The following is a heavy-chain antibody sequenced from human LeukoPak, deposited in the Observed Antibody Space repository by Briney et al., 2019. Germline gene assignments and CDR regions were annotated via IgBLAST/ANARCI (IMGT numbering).Heavy chain of an antibody. J-gene: IGHJ6*03. CDR2: INHSGST. V-gene: IGHV4-34*01. D-gene: IGHD2-2*02. CDR3: ASRHCSSTSCYKRNYCYYMDV. CDR1: GGSFSGYY. Sequence: SETLSLTCAVYGGSFSGYYWSWIRQPPGKGLEWIGEINHSGSTNYNPSLKSRVTISVDTSKNQFSLKLSSVTAADTAVYYCASRHCSSTSCYKRNYCYYMDVWGKGTTVTVSS.